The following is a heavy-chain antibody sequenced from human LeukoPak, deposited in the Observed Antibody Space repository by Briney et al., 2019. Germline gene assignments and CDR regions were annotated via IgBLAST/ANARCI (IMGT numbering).Heavy chain of an antibody. D-gene: IGHD5-24*01. V-gene: IGHV4-34*01. CDR1: GGSFSGYY. CDR2: INHSGST. J-gene: IGHJ4*02. Sequence: SETLSLTCAVYGGSFSGYYWSWIRQPPGKGLEWIGEINHSGSTNYNPTLKSRVTISVDTSKNQFSLKLSSVTAADTAVYCCARGKRWLQSFDYWGQGTLVTVSS. CDR3: ARGKRWLQSFDY.